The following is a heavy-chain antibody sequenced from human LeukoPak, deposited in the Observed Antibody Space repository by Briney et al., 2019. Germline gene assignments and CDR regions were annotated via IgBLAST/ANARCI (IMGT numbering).Heavy chain of an antibody. CDR1: GGSTSSSSYY. J-gene: IGHJ4*02. CDR3: ARVLDFWSGYHYYFDY. CDR2: IYYSGST. D-gene: IGHD3-3*01. Sequence: VKPSETLSLTCTVSGGSTSSSSYYWGWIRQPPGKGLEWIGSIYYSGSTYYNPSLKSRVTISVDTSKNQFSLKLSSVTAADTAVYYCARVLDFWSGYHYYFDYWGQGTLVTVSS. V-gene: IGHV4-39*07.